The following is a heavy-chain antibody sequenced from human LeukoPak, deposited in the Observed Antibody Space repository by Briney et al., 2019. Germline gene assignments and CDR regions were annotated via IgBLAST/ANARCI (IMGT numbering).Heavy chain of an antibody. D-gene: IGHD6-19*01. V-gene: IGHV7-4-1*02. Sequence: ASVKVSCKASGYTFTSYAMNWVRQAPGQGLEWMGWINTNTGNPTYAQGFTGRFVFSLDTSVSTAYLQISSLKAEDTAVYYCARGSESLWLVSDDAFDIWGQGTMVTVSS. J-gene: IGHJ3*02. CDR1: GYTFTSYA. CDR3: ARGSESLWLVSDDAFDI. CDR2: INTNTGNP.